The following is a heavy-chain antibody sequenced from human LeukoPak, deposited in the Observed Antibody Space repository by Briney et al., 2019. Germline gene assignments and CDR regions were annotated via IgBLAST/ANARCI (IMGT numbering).Heavy chain of an antibody. D-gene: IGHD5-24*01. V-gene: IGHV3-21*01. CDR3: ARDFRTQLDGYSPPYHFDY. Sequence: GGSLRLSCAASGFPFSIHSMSWVRQAPGKGLEWVSSIDSSSSHIYYADSMKGRFTISRDNAKNSLFLQMNSLGAEDTAVYYCARDFRTQLDGYSPPYHFDYWGQGALVTVSS. J-gene: IGHJ4*02. CDR2: IDSSSSHI. CDR1: GFPFSIHS.